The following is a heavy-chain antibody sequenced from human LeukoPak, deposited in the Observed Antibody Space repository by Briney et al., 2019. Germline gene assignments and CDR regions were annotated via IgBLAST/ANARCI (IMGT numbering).Heavy chain of an antibody. Sequence: GSSVKVSCKASIATFSSYAISWVRQSPGRGLEWMGGIIPLFGTASYAQNFQGRVTISADESTSTAYMELRRLRSDDTVVYYCARGNYYDSSGYPPGVFSWFDPWGQGTLVTVSS. CDR2: IIPLFGTA. CDR1: IATFSSYA. J-gene: IGHJ5*02. CDR3: ARGNYYDSSGYPPGVFSWFDP. V-gene: IGHV1-69*01. D-gene: IGHD3-22*01.